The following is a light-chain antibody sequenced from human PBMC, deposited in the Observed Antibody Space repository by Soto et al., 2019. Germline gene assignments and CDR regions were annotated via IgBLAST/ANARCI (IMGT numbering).Light chain of an antibody. J-gene: IGKJ4*01. CDR2: KAS. CDR3: QQYNSYALT. Sequence: DIQMTQSPSTLSASVGDRVTMTCRASQSISSWLAWYQQKPGKAPKFLMYKASSLESGVSSRFSGSGSGTEFTLTISSLQPDDIATYFCQQYNSYALTFGGGTKVEIK. V-gene: IGKV1-5*03. CDR1: QSISSW.